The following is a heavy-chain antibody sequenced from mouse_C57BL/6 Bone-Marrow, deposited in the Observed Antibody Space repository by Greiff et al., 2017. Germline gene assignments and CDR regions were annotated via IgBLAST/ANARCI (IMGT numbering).Heavy chain of an antibody. V-gene: IGHV1-69*01. Sequence: VKLQQPGAELVMPGASVKLSCKASGYTFTSYWMHWVKQRPGQGLEWIGEIDPSDSYTNYNQKFKGKSTLTVDKSSSTAYMQLSSLTSEDSAVYYCARGYDGYLYYFDYWGQGTTLTVSS. CDR1: GYTFTSYW. J-gene: IGHJ2*01. CDR2: IDPSDSYT. D-gene: IGHD2-3*01. CDR3: ARGYDGYLYYFDY.